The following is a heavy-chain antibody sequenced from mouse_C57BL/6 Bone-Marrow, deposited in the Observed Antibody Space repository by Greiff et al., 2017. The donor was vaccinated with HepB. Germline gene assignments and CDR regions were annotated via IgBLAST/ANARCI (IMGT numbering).Heavy chain of an antibody. V-gene: IGHV1-59*01. CDR2: IDPSDSYT. J-gene: IGHJ2*01. CDR1: GYTFTSYW. CDR3: TRDYYYGSSFFDY. Sequence: QVQLQQLGAELVRPGTSVKLSCKASGYTFTSYWMHWVKQRPGQGLEWIGVIDPSDSYTNYNQKFKGKATLTVDTSSSTAYMQLSSLTSEDSAVYYCTRDYYYGSSFFDYWGQGTTLTVSS. D-gene: IGHD1-1*01.